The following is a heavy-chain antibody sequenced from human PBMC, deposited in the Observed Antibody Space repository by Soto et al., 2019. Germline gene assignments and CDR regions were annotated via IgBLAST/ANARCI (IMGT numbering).Heavy chain of an antibody. J-gene: IGHJ5*02. D-gene: IGHD3-3*01. CDR1: GGSISSSSYY. CDR2: IYYSGST. Sequence: SETLSLTCTVSGGSISSSSYYWGWIRQPPGKGLEWIGSIYYSGSTYYNPSLKSRVTISVDTSKNQFSLKLSSVTAADTAVYYCARQRYDFSWFDPWGQGTLVT. CDR3: ARQRYDFSWFDP. V-gene: IGHV4-39*01.